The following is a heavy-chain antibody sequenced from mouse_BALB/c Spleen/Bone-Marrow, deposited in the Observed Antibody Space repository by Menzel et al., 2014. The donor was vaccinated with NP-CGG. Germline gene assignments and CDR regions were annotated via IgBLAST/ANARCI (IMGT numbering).Heavy chain of an antibody. V-gene: IGHV5-15*02. D-gene: IGHD4-1*02. J-gene: IGHJ3*01. CDR2: ISNLAYSI. CDR1: GFTFXDYR. Sequence: EVKLMESGGGLVQPGGSRKLSCAASGFTFXDYRMAWVRQAPGKGPEWVAFISNLAYSIHYADTVTGRFTISRENAKNTLYREMSSLRSEDTAMYYCARDQGQLGRAWFAYWGQGTLVTVSA. CDR3: ARDQGQLGRAWFAY.